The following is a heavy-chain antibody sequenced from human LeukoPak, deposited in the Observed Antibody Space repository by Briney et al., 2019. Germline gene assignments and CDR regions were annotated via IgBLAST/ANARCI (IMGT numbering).Heavy chain of an antibody. CDR2: ISGDGGST. CDR3: AQDPHGFGELPFDY. J-gene: IGHJ4*02. D-gene: IGHD3-10*01. V-gene: IGHV3-43*02. Sequence: GGSLRLSCAASGFTFHDYAMHWVPQAPGKGLEWVSLISGDGGSTYYADSAKGRFTISRDKSTTSLYLQMNSLRTDDTALYYCAQDPHGFGELPFDYWGQGTLVTVSS. CDR1: GFTFHDYA.